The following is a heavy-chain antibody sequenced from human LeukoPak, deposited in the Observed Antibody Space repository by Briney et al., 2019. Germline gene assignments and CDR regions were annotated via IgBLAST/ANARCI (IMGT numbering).Heavy chain of an antibody. D-gene: IGHD3-22*01. V-gene: IGHV1-46*01. CDR1: GYTLTSYY. CDR2: INPSGGTT. Sequence: ASVPVSFMASGYTLTSYYMHGVRQAPGQGGERMVIINPSGGTTIYAQKFQGRVTVTRDTSTSTVYMELSSLRSEDTAVYYCARDLGGRSGSLDYWGQGTLVTVSS. CDR3: ARDLGGRSGSLDY. J-gene: IGHJ4*02.